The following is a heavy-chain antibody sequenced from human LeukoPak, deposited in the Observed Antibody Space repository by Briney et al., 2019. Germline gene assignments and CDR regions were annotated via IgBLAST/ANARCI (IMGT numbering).Heavy chain of an antibody. V-gene: IGHV3-23*01. J-gene: IGHJ4*02. CDR2: ISGSGGVT. CDR3: AGCSSTSCYRGIDY. CDR1: EFTFSSHA. D-gene: IGHD2-2*02. Sequence: GGSLRLSCAASEFTFSSHAMSWVRQAPGKGLEWVSIISGSGGVTYYADSVKGRFTISRDNSKNTLYLQMNSLRAEDTAVYYCAGCSSTSCYRGIDYWGQGTLVTVSS.